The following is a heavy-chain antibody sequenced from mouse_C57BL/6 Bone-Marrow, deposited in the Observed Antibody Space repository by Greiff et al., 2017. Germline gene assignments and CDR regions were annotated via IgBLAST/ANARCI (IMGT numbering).Heavy chain of an antibody. Sequence: EVQGVESGGGLVKPGGSLKFSCAASGFTFSDYGMHWVRQAPEKGLEWVAYISSGSSTIYYADTVKGRFTISRDNAENTLFLQMTSLTSEDTAMYYCARPGYCGSSPPFAYWGQGTLVTVSA. CDR3: ARPGYCGSSPPFAY. CDR1: GFTFSDYG. CDR2: ISSGSSTI. V-gene: IGHV5-17*01. D-gene: IGHD1-1*01. J-gene: IGHJ3*01.